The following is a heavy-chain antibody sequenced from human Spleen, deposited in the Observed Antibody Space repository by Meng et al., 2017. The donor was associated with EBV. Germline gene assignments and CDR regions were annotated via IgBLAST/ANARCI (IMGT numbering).Heavy chain of an antibody. D-gene: IGHD3-10*01. CDR2: LIPMSGAP. J-gene: IGHJ4*02. CDR3: ASESGRGYTPDY. CDR1: GGPYTSDS. V-gene: IGHV1-69*01. Sequence: GRVERSGSEVKNPGSTTTVSCKTHGGPYTSDSISWGRQAPGQGLEWMGGLIPMSGAPNYAQKLQGRITITADESTSTHYMDLSSLRSEDTAVYYCASESGRGYTPDYWGQGTLVTVSS.